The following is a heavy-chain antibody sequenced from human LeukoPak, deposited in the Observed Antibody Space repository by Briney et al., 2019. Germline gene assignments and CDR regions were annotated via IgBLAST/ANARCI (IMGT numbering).Heavy chain of an antibody. V-gene: IGHV3-30*18. Sequence: GGSLRLSCTASKFTFSNYGMQWVRQAPGKGLEWVAVISSDGRTKYYGDSVKGRFTLSRDNSRNTLDLQMNSLGPEDTAVYYCAKEYDSGGYGAYFDHWGRGTLVTVSS. J-gene: IGHJ4*02. CDR2: ISSDGRTK. CDR1: KFTFSNYG. CDR3: AKEYDSGGYGAYFDH. D-gene: IGHD3-10*01.